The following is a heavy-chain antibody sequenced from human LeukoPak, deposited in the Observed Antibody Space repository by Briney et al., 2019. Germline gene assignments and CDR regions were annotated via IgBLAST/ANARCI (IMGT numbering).Heavy chain of an antibody. J-gene: IGHJ4*02. Sequence: PSETLSLTCTVSGGSISSYYWSWIRQPPGKGLEWIGYIYYSGSTNYNPSLKSRVTISVDTSKNQFSLKLSSVTAADTAAYYCARGASSGYYYVDYWGQGTLVTVSS. D-gene: IGHD3-22*01. CDR3: ARGASSGYYYVDY. V-gene: IGHV4-59*01. CDR1: GGSISSYY. CDR2: IYYSGST.